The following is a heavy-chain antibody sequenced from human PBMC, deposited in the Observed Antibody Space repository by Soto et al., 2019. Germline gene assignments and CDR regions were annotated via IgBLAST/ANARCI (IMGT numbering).Heavy chain of an antibody. V-gene: IGHV4-61*08. J-gene: IGHJ4*02. CDR2: IYYSGST. Sequence: SETLSLTCAVSGGSISSGGYYWSWIRQPPGKGLEWIGYIYYSGSTNYNPSLKSRVTISVDTSKNQFPLKLSSVTAADTAVYYCARNSGHSDFDYWGQGTLVTVSS. CDR1: GGSISSGGYY. CDR3: ARNSGHSDFDY. D-gene: IGHD2-21*01.